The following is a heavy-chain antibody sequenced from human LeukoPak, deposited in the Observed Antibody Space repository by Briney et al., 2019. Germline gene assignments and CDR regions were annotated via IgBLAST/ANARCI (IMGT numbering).Heavy chain of an antibody. CDR1: GGSISSYY. V-gene: IGHV4-59*01. J-gene: IGHJ5*02. D-gene: IGHD4-17*01. Sequence: SETLSLTCTVSGGSISSYYWSWIRQPPGKGLEWIGYIYYSGSTNYNPSLKSRVTISVDTSKNQFSLKLSSVTAADTAVYYCARDLLMYGDYVRRRFDPWGQGTLVTVSS. CDR3: ARDLLMYGDYVRRRFDP. CDR2: IYYSGST.